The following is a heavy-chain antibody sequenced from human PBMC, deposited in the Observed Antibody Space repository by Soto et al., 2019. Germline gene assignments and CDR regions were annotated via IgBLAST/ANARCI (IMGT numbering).Heavy chain of an antibody. CDR2: IYTSGST. Sequence: SETLSLTCTVSVGSIISYYWSWIRQPAGKGLKWIGRIYTSGSTNYNPSLKSRVTMSVDTSKNRFSLKLSSVTAADTAVYYCARGEAQQLGDYYYYYGMDVWGQGTTVTVSS. CDR1: VGSIISYY. CDR3: ARGEAQQLGDYYYYYGMDV. V-gene: IGHV4-4*07. J-gene: IGHJ6*02. D-gene: IGHD6-6*01.